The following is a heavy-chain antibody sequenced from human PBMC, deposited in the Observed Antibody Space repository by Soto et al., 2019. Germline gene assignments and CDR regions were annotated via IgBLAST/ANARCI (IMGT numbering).Heavy chain of an antibody. D-gene: IGHD3-16*01. V-gene: IGHV3-33*05. CDR1: GFTFRSYV. Sequence: QVQLVESGGGVVQPGTSLRVSCVGSGFTFRSYVIHWVRQAPGKGLEWVALTSYDGSDKYYGDSVRGRFTISRDNSRKTVDLQMDSLRLEDTALYDCARWGTTGGLDVWGQGTLVSVSS. J-gene: IGHJ1*01. CDR3: ARWGTTGGLDV. CDR2: TSYDGSDK.